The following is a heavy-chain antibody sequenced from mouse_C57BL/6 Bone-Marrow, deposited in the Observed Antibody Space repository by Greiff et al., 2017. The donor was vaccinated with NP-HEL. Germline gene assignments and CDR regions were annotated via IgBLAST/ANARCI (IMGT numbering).Heavy chain of an antibody. D-gene: IGHD2-2*01. J-gene: IGHJ3*01. CDR3: ARQHYGNDPS. CDR1: GFTFSDYY. Sequence: DVMLVESGGGLVQPGGSLKLSCAASGFTFSDYYMYWVRQTPEKRLEWVAYISNGGGSTYYPDTVKGRFTISRDNAKNTLYLQMSRLKSEDTAMYYCARQHYGNDPSWGQGTLVTVSA. CDR2: ISNGGGST. V-gene: IGHV5-12*01.